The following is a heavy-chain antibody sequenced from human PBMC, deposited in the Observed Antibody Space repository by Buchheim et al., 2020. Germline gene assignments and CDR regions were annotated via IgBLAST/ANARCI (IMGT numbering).Heavy chain of an antibody. CDR3: ARVPLKYYYGSGSYLALGN. V-gene: IGHV1-2*02. CDR1: GYTFTGYY. Sequence: QVQLVQSGAEVKKPGASVKVSCKASGYTFTGYYMHWVRQAPGQGLEWMGWINPNSGGTNYAQKFQGRVTMTRDTSISTAYMELSRLRSDDTAVYYCARVPLKYYYGSGSYLALGNWGQETL. CDR2: INPNSGGT. J-gene: IGHJ4*02. D-gene: IGHD3-10*01.